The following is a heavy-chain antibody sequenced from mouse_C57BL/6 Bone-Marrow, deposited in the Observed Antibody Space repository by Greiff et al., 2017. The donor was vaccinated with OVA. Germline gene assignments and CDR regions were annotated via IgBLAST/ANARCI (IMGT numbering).Heavy chain of an antibody. D-gene: IGHD1-1*01. CDR3: ARWKYYYGPYYFDY. CDR2: INPYNGGT. J-gene: IGHJ2*01. Sequence: SGPVLVKPGASVKMSCKASGYTFTDYYMNWVKQSHGKSLEWIGVINPYNGGTSYNQKFKGKATLTVDKSSSTAYMELNSLTSEDSAVYYCARWKYYYGPYYFDYWGQGTTLTVSS. CDR1: GYTFTDYY. V-gene: IGHV1-19*01.